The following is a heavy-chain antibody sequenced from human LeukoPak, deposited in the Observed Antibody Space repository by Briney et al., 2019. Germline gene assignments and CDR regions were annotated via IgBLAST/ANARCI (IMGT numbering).Heavy chain of an antibody. J-gene: IGHJ4*02. CDR1: GFTFSSHW. CDR2: IYSAGTT. V-gene: IGHV3-53*04. Sequence: GGSLRLSCAASGFTFSSHWMHWVRQAPGKGLEWVSSIYSAGTTYYADSVKGRFTISRLNSKKTLCLQMNSLRTEDTAVYYCARPEGEMSTSYRYWGQGTLVTVSS. CDR3: ARPEGEMSTSYRY. D-gene: IGHD5-24*01.